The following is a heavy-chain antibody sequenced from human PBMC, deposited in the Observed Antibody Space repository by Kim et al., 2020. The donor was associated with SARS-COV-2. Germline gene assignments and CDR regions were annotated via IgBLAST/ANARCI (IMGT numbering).Heavy chain of an antibody. D-gene: IGHD3-10*01. CDR3: ARDSRVLVWFGNSSGFDY. V-gene: IGHV3-7*03. J-gene: IGHJ4*02. Sequence: GGSLRLSCAASGFTFSSYWMSWVRQAPGKGLEWVANIKQDGSAKYYVDSVKGRFTISRDNAKNSLYLQMNSLRAEDTAVYYCARDSRVLVWFGNSSGFDYCGQEALLTLSS. CDR1: GFTFSSYW. CDR2: IKQDGSAK.